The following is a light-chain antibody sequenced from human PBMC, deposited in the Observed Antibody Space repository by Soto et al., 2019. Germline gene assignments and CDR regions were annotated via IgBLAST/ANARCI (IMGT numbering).Light chain of an antibody. CDR1: SSNIGAGFD. V-gene: IGLV1-40*01. CDR3: QSYDSSLSVRYV. CDR2: GNY. Sequence: QSVLTQPPSVSGAPGQRVTISCTGSSSNIGAGFDVHWYQHLPGTAPKLLIYGNYNRPSGVPDRFSGSKSGTSASLAITGLRAEDEADYYCQSYDSSLSVRYVFGTGTKVTVL. J-gene: IGLJ1*01.